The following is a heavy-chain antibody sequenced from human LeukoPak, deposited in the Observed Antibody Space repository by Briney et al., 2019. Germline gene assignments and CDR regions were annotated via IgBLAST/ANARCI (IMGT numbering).Heavy chain of an antibody. CDR1: GGSISSYY. Sequence: TSETLSLTCTVSGGSISSYYWSWIRQPAGKGLEWIGRIYISGSTNYNPSLKSRVTMSEDTSKNQFSLKLSSVTAVDTAVYYCARLRPDYDILTGFPMDVWGPGTTVTVSS. CDR2: IYISGST. J-gene: IGHJ6*02. V-gene: IGHV4-4*07. CDR3: ARLRPDYDILTGFPMDV. D-gene: IGHD3-9*01.